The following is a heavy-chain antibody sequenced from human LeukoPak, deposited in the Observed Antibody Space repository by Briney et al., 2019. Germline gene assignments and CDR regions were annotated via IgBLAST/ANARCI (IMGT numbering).Heavy chain of an antibody. CDR1: GDTFSSYY. J-gene: IGHJ3*01. CDR3: ARGRHYYESSDYYYEGDAFDV. CDR2: INPSGGSI. Sequence: ASVKVSCKASGDTFSSYYMHWVRQAPGQGLEWMGIINPSGGSISYAQKFQGRVTMTRDMSTSTVYMELSSLRSEDKAVYYCARGRHYYESSDYYYEGDAFDVWGQGTMVTVSS. V-gene: IGHV1-46*01. D-gene: IGHD3-22*01.